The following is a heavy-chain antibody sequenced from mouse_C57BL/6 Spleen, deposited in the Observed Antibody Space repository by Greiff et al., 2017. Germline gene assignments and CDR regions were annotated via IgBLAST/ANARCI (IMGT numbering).Heavy chain of an antibody. V-gene: IGHV1-66*01. D-gene: IGHD4-1*01. Sequence: QVQLQQSGPELVKPGASVKISCKASGYSFTSYYIHWVKQRPGQGLEWIGWIYPGSGNTKYNEKFKGKATLTADTSSSTAYMQLSSLTSEDSAVYYCATDWRYAMDYWGQGTSVTVSS. CDR3: ATDWRYAMDY. CDR1: GYSFTSYY. J-gene: IGHJ4*01. CDR2: IYPGSGNT.